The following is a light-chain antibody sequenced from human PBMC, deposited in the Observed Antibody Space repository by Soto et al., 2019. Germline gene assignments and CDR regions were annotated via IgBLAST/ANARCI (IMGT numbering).Light chain of an antibody. CDR2: ATS. J-gene: IGKJ1*01. CDR3: QQYGSSLST. V-gene: IGKV3-20*01. CDR1: QSVSSRY. Sequence: SVLTQSPGTLSLSPGETAALSCRAIQSVSSRYLAWYQQKSGQAPRLLIYATSSRATDTPHRFIGYGSGTDFTLTISGLEPEDFVVYYCQQYGSSLSTFGQGTKVDIK.